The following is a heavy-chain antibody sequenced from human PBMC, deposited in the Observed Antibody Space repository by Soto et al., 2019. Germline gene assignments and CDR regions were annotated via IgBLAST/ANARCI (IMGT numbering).Heavy chain of an antibody. D-gene: IGHD3-9*01. V-gene: IGHV1-2*04. CDR3: ARARLPSDYDILTGYYMSGFYGMDV. Sequence: ASVKVSCKASGYTFTGYYMHWVRQAPGQGLEWMGWINPNSGGTNYAQKFQGWVTMTRDTSISTAYMELSRLRSDDTAVYYCARARLPSDYDILTGYYMSGFYGMDVWGQGITVTVSS. CDR1: GYTFTGYY. CDR2: INPNSGGT. J-gene: IGHJ6*02.